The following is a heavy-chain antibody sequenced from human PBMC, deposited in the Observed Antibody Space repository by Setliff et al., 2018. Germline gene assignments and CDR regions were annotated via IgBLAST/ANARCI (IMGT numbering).Heavy chain of an antibody. CDR2: ISGSGGST. Sequence: ETLSLTCAVYGGSFSGYYWSWVRQAPGKGLEWVSAISGSGGSTYYADSVKGRFTISRDNSKNTLYLQMNSRRAEDTAVYYCAKGGRAVAGGAFDIWGQGTMVTVSS. J-gene: IGHJ3*02. CDR3: AKGGRAVAGGAFDI. CDR1: GGSFSGYY. V-gene: IGHV3-23*01. D-gene: IGHD6-19*01.